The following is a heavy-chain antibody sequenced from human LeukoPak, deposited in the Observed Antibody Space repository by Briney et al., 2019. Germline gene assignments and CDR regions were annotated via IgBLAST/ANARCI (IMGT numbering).Heavy chain of an antibody. Sequence: GGSLRLSCAASGCKCRDSDMHWVRHASGKGREGIGRIISTASYYATAYGASVTGRFTISRDYSTSTAYLQMNSLRTEDTAMYLCARLACTSGRCHPSDFWGQGTLVTVSS. CDR1: GCKCRDSD. J-gene: IGHJ4*02. CDR2: IISTASYYAT. CDR3: ARLACTSGRCHPSDF. D-gene: IGHD2-8*01. V-gene: IGHV3-73*01.